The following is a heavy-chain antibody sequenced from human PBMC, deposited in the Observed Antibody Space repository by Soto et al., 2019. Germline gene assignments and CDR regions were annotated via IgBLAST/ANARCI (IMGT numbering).Heavy chain of an antibody. V-gene: IGHV1-46*01. J-gene: IGHJ3*02. D-gene: IGHD2-2*01. CDR2: INPSGGST. CDR1: GYTFTSYY. Sequence: GASVKVSCKASGYTFTSYYMHWVRQAPGQGLEWMGIINPSGGSTSYAQKFQGRVTMTRDTSTSTVYMELSSLRSEDTAVYYCAREDLVVPAAVDAFDIWGQGTMVTVS. CDR3: AREDLVVPAAVDAFDI.